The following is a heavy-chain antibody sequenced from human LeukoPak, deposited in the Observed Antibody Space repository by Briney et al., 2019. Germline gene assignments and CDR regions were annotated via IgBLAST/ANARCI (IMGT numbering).Heavy chain of an antibody. CDR2: IDPTGGDT. Sequence: ASVKVSCKASGYTFSSYYMHWVRLAPGQGLEWMGIIDPTGGDTTYAPKFQDRVTLTRDTSTSTVYLGLSSLRSDDTAVYYCARFYGDYAPYYYYYYMDVWGKGTTVTISS. CDR3: ARFYGDYAPYYYYYYMDV. J-gene: IGHJ6*03. V-gene: IGHV1-46*01. D-gene: IGHD4-17*01. CDR1: GYTFSSYY.